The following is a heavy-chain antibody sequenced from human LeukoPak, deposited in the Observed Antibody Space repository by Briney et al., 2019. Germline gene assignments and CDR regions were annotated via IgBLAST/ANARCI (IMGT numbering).Heavy chain of an antibody. J-gene: IGHJ5*02. CDR2: INANSGGT. Sequence: GASVKGSCKASGYTFTAYYMHWVRQATGQGIEWMGWINANSGGTNYAQKFQGRVTMTRDTSISTVYMDLRRLTSDDTAVYYCARVRVVYSYGTLGFDPWGKGTLVTAS. CDR1: GYTFTAYY. CDR3: ARVRVVYSYGTLGFDP. D-gene: IGHD5-18*01. V-gene: IGHV1-2*02.